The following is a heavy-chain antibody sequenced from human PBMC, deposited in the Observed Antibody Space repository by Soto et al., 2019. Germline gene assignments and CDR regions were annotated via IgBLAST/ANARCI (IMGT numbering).Heavy chain of an antibody. CDR3: AHSSYYYDSSGYYGGYFDL. Sequence: QITLKESGPTLVKPTQTLTLTCTFSGFSLSTSGVGVGWIRQPPGKALEWLALIYWDDDKRYSPSLKSRLTITKDTSKNQVVLTMTTMDPVDTATYYCAHSSYYYDSSGYYGGYFDLWGRGTLVTVSS. CDR1: GFSLSTSGVG. V-gene: IGHV2-5*02. CDR2: IYWDDDK. D-gene: IGHD3-22*01. J-gene: IGHJ2*01.